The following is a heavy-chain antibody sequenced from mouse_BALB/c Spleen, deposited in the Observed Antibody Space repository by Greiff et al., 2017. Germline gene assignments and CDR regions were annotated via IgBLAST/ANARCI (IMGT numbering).Heavy chain of an antibody. CDR2: IDPANGNT. D-gene: IGHD6-1*01. Sequence: VQLKESGAELVKPGASVKLSCTASGFNIKDTYMHWVKQRPEQGLEWIGRIDPANGNTKYDPKFQGKATITADTSSNTAYLQLSSLTSEDTAVYYCARAPLIDYAMDYWGQGTSVTVSS. V-gene: IGHV14-3*02. CDR3: ARAPLIDYAMDY. J-gene: IGHJ4*01. CDR1: GFNIKDTY.